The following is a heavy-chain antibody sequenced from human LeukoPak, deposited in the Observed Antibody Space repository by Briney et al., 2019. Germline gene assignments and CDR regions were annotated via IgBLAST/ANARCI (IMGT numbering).Heavy chain of an antibody. J-gene: IGHJ4*02. D-gene: IGHD7-27*01. CDR2: ISAYNDNT. Sequence: ASVKVSCKASGYAFSNYGISWVRQAPGQGLEWMGWISAYNDNTNYAQKFQGRVTMTTDTSTNTVNMELRSLRSDDTAVYYCARDLTAGRLVAGVVYWGQGTLVTVSS. V-gene: IGHV1-18*01. CDR3: ARDLTAGRLVAGVVY. CDR1: GYAFSNYG.